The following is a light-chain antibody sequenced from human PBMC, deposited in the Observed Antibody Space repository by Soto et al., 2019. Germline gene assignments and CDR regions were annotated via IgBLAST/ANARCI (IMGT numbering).Light chain of an antibody. CDR3: HQFGYSPRT. V-gene: IGKV3-20*01. J-gene: IGKJ1*01. Sequence: EIVLTQSPGTLSLSPGETATHSCRASQTVNSDYLAWFQQRPGQAPRLLIFATSRRATDIPDRFSGSGSGTDFTLAIRRLDPEDFAVYYCHQFGYSPRTLGQGTKVE. CDR2: ATS. CDR1: QTVNSDY.